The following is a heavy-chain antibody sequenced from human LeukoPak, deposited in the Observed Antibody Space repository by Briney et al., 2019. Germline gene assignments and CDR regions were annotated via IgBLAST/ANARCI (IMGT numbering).Heavy chain of an antibody. J-gene: IGHJ4*02. Sequence: PSETLSLTCTVSGGSISSSSYYWGWIRQPPGKGLEWIGSIYYSGSTYYNPSLKSRVTISVDTSKSQFSLKLSSVTAADTAVYYCARVSIGGGGGDYFDYWGQGTLVTVSS. V-gene: IGHV4-39*07. CDR2: IYYSGST. CDR1: GGSISSSSYY. D-gene: IGHD3-16*01. CDR3: ARVSIGGGGGDYFDY.